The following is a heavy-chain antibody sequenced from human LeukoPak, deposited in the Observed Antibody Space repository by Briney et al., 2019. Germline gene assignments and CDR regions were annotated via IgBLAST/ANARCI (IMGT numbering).Heavy chain of an antibody. CDR2: INPNSGDT. V-gene: IGHV1-2*02. CDR3: AKPPSIAVAGTSFDY. D-gene: IGHD6-19*01. Sequence: ASVKVSCKASGYTFTGYYIHWVRQAPGQGLEWMGWINPNSGDTNYAQNFQGRVTMTRDTSISTAYMELSRLRSDDTAVYYCAKPPSIAVAGTSFDYWGQGTLVTVSS. CDR1: GYTFTGYY. J-gene: IGHJ4*02.